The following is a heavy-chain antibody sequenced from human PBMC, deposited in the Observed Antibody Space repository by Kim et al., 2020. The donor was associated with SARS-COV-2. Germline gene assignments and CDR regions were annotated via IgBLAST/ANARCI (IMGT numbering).Heavy chain of an antibody. V-gene: IGHV6-1*01. Sequence: SQTLSLTCAISGDSVSSNSAAWNWIRQSPSRGLEWLGRTYYRSKWYNDYAVSVKSRITINPDTSKNQFSLQLNSVTPEDTAVYYCARDRGLLVWFGESLDYWGQGTLVTVSS. D-gene: IGHD3-10*01. CDR1: GDSVSSNSAA. CDR3: ARDRGLLVWFGESLDY. CDR2: TYYRSKWYN. J-gene: IGHJ4*02.